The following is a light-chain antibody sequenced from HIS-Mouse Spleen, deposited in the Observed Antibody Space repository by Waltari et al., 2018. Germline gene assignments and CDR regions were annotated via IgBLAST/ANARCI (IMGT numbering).Light chain of an antibody. V-gene: IGKV3-20*01. CDR2: GAS. Sequence: EIVLTQSPVTLSLSPGERATLSCRASQSVSSSYLAWYQQKPGQAPRLLLYGASSRATGIPDRFSGSGSGTDFTLTISRLEPEDFAVYYCQQYGRAFGPGTKVDIK. CDR1: QSVSSSY. J-gene: IGKJ3*01. CDR3: QQYGRA.